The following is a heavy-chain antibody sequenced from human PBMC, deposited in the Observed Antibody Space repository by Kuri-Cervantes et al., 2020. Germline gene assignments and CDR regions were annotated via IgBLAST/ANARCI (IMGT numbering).Heavy chain of an antibody. CDR2: INHSGST. V-gene: IGHV4-34*01. CDR3: ARGVDQDYFDY. CDR1: GGSFNDYY. Sequence: SETLSLTCAVYGGSFNDYYWSWIRQPPGKGLEWIGEINHSGSTNCNPSLKSRVTISVDTSKNQFSLKLSSVTAADTAVYYCARGVDQDYFDYWGQGTLVTVSS. J-gene: IGHJ4*02. D-gene: IGHD2-2*01.